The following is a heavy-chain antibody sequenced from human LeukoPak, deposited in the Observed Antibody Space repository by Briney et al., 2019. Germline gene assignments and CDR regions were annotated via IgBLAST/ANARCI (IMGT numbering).Heavy chain of an antibody. CDR1: GGSISSYY. Sequence: SETLSLTCTVSGGSISSYYWGWIRQPAGKGLEWIGRIYISGSTNYNPSLMSRVTLSIDKSKKHISLRLTSVTAADTALYYCARDNGSGYTKGYEHYYYYLDVWGKGTTVTVSS. V-gene: IGHV4-4*07. D-gene: IGHD3-3*02. CDR3: ARDNGSGYTKGYEHYYYYLDV. J-gene: IGHJ6*03. CDR2: IYISGST.